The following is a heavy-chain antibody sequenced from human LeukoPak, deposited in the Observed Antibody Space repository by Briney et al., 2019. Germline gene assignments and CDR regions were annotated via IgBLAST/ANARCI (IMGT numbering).Heavy chain of an antibody. CDR2: ISWNSGSI. J-gene: IGHJ3*02. V-gene: IGHV3-9*01. CDR1: GFTFDDYA. D-gene: IGHD6-6*01. Sequence: GGSLRLSCAASGFTFDDYAMHWVRQAPGKGLEWVSGISWNSGSIGYADSVKGRFTISRDNAKDSLYLQMNSLRAEDTALYYCAKEEYSSFAFDIWGQGTMVTVSS. CDR3: AKEEYSSFAFDI.